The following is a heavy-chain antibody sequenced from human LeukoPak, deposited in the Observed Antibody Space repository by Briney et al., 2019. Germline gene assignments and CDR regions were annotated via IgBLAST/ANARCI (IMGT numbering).Heavy chain of an antibody. CDR1: GGTFSSYA. CDR2: IIPIFGTA. J-gene: IGHJ4*02. D-gene: IGHD2-2*01. V-gene: IGHV1-69*05. Sequence: ASVKVSCKASGGTFSSYAISWVRQAPGQGLEWMGGIIPIFGTANYAQKFQGRVTITTDESTSTAYMELSSLRSEDTAVYYCASRERGPPHDQLLARFDYWGQGTLVTVSS. CDR3: ASRERGPPHDQLLARFDY.